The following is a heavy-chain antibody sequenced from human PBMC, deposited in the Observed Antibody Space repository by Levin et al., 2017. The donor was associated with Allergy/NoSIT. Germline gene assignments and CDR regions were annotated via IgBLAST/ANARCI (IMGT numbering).Heavy chain of an antibody. CDR1: GYTFSSYY. V-gene: IGHV1-46*01. CDR3: ARAMAYSYGPGGY. D-gene: IGHD3-16*01. Sequence: ASVKVSCKASGYTFSSYYIYWVRQAPGQGLEWMGIINPSGGSTTYAQRFQGRVTMTRDTSTSTVYMELSSLRSEDTAVYYCARAMAYSYGPGGYWGQGTLVTVSS. CDR2: INPSGGST. J-gene: IGHJ4*02.